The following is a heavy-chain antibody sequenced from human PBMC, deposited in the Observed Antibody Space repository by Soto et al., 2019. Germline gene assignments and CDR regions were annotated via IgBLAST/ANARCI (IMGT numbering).Heavy chain of an antibody. CDR1: GFTFSSYS. Sequence: GGSLRLSCAASGFTFSSYSMNWVRQAPGKGLEWVSSISSSSSYIYYADSVKGRFTISRDNAKNSLYLQMNSLRAEDTAVYYCARDGGSCWYYFDYWGQGTLVTVSS. D-gene: IGHD6-19*01. J-gene: IGHJ4*02. V-gene: IGHV3-21*01. CDR3: ARDGGSCWYYFDY. CDR2: ISSSSSYI.